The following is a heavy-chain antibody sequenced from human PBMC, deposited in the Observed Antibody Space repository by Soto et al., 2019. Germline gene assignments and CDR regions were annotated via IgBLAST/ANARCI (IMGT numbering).Heavy chain of an antibody. J-gene: IGHJ2*01. V-gene: IGHV1-69*13. D-gene: IGHD1-1*01. CDR1: GGTFSSYA. CDR3: ARDRNRSWYFDL. Sequence: SVKVSFKASGGTFSSYAISWLRQAPGQGLEWMGGIIPIFGTANYAQKFQGRVTITADESTSTAYMELSSLRSEDTAVYYCARDRNRSWYFDLWGRGTLVTVSS. CDR2: IIPIFGTA.